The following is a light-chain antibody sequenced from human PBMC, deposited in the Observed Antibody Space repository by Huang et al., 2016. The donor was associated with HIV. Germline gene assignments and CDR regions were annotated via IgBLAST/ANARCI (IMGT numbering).Light chain of an antibody. CDR1: QSVSSN. V-gene: IGKV3-15*01. CDR3: QQYHNWPPWT. Sequence: EIVMTQSPATLSVSPGERAALSCRASQSVSSNLAWYQQKPGQAPRLLMYGASTRATGIPARFRGSGSGTEFTLTITSLQSEDFAIYYCQQYHNWPPWTFGQGTKVEIK. CDR2: GAS. J-gene: IGKJ1*01.